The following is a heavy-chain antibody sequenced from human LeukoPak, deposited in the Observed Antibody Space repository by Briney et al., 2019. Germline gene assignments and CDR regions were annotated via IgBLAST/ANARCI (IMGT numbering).Heavy chain of an antibody. J-gene: IGHJ4*02. Sequence: GGSLRLSCAASGFTVSSNYMSLVRQAPGKGLEWVSVIYSGGSTYYADSVKGRFTISRDNSKNTLYLQMNSLRAEDTAVYYCARHSLTYYYDSSGYYGPGDYWGQGTLVTVSS. D-gene: IGHD3-22*01. V-gene: IGHV3-53*01. CDR2: IYSGGST. CDR1: GFTVSSNY. CDR3: ARHSLTYYYDSSGYYGPGDY.